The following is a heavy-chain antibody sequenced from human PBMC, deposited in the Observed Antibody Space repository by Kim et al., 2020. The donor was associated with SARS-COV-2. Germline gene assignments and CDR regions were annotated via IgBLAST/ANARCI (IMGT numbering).Heavy chain of an antibody. Sequence: ADPVKGRFTISGDNAKNSLYLQMNSLRAEDTAVYYCARDRGSSSWTNFDYWGQGTLVTVSS. V-gene: IGHV3-48*03. D-gene: IGHD6-13*01. J-gene: IGHJ4*02. CDR3: ARDRGSSSWTNFDY.